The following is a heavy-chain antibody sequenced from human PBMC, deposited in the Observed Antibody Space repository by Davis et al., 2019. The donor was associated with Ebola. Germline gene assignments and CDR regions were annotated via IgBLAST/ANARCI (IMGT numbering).Heavy chain of an antibody. CDR3: AREPTGNYYYFYGMDV. J-gene: IGHJ6*04. V-gene: IGHV3-23*01. D-gene: IGHD4-11*01. CDR2: VYGGDT. CDR1: VLTFSSYA. Sequence: PGGSLRLSCTDSVLTFSSYAMTWVRQAPGQGLEWVSGVYGGDTHYADSVKGRFTISRDNSKNTLHLQMNSLRVEDTAVYFCAREPTGNYYYFYGMDVWGKGTTVSVSS.